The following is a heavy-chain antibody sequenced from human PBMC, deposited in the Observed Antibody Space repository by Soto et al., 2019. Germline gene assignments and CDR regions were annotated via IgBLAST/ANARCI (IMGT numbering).Heavy chain of an antibody. D-gene: IGHD3-3*01. J-gene: IGHJ4*02. CDR3: ASWSYYYDFWCGYYTWYFDY. CDR2: IYYSGST. CDR1: GGSISSGDYY. V-gene: IGHV4-30-4*01. Sequence: SETLSLTCTVSGGSISSGDYYWSWIRQPPGKGLEWIGYIYYSGSTYYNPSLKSRVTISVDTSKNQFSLKLSSVTAADTAVYYCASWSYYYDFWCGYYTWYFDYWGQGTLVTVSS.